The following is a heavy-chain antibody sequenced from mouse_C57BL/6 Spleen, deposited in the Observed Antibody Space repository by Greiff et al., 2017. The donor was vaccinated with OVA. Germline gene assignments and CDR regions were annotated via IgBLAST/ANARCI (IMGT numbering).Heavy chain of an antibody. V-gene: IGHV1-26*01. CDR3: AGYGYDDFSFDY. Sequence: EVQLQQSGPELVKPGASVKISCKASGYTFTDYYMNWVKQSHGKSLEWIGDINPNNGGTSYNQKFKGKATLTVDKSSSTAYMELRSLTSEDSAVYYCAGYGYDDFSFDYWGQGTTLTVSS. CDR1: GYTFTDYY. CDR2: INPNNGGT. D-gene: IGHD2-2*01. J-gene: IGHJ2*01.